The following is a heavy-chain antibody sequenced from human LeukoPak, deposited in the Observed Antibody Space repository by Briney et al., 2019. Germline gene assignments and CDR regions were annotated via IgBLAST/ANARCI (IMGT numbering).Heavy chain of an antibody. Sequence: PGGSLRLSCAASGFTFSSYEMNWVRQAPGKGLEWVSYISSSGSTIYYADSVKGRFTISRDNAKNSLYLQMNSLRAEDTAVYYCARDISSLVLPTSDAFDIWGQGTMVTVSS. CDR3: ARDISSLVLPTSDAFDI. D-gene: IGHD2-2*01. CDR2: ISSSGSTI. V-gene: IGHV3-48*03. CDR1: GFTFSSYE. J-gene: IGHJ3*02.